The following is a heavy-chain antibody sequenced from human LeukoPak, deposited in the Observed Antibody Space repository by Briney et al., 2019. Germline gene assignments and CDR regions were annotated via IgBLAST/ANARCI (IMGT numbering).Heavy chain of an antibody. CDR3: ARRSAAKDAFDI. J-gene: IGHJ3*02. Sequence: GGSLRLSCAASGFTFSSYAMSWVRQAPGKGLEWVSAISGSGVSTYYADSVKGRFTISRDNSKNTLYLQMNSLRAEDTAVYYCARRSAAKDAFDIWGQGTMVTVSS. CDR1: GFTFSSYA. D-gene: IGHD6-25*01. CDR2: ISGSGVST. V-gene: IGHV3-23*01.